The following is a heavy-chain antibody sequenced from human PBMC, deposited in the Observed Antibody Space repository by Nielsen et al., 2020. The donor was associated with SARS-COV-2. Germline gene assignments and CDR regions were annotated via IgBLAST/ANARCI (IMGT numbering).Heavy chain of an antibody. CDR2: IYYSGST. CDR3: AREQLVLRWFDP. Sequence: SETLSLTCTVSGGSISSGGYYWSWIRQHPGKGLEWIGYIYYSGSTYYNPSLKSRVTISVDTSKNQFSLKLSSVTAADTAVYYCAREQLVLRWFDPWGQGTLVTVSS. V-gene: IGHV4-31*03. D-gene: IGHD6-13*01. CDR1: GGSISSGGYY. J-gene: IGHJ5*02.